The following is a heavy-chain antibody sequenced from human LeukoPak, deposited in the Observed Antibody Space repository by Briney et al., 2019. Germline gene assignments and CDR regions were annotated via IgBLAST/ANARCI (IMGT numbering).Heavy chain of an antibody. D-gene: IGHD6-13*01. CDR1: GFTFSSYA. CDR2: ISGSGGST. Sequence: TGGSLRLSCAASGFTFSSYAMSWVRQAPGKGLEWVSAISGSGGSTYYADSVKGRFTISRDNSKNTLYLQMNSLRAEDTAVYYCAKRIDRSQYSSSWYYYYYYGMDVWGQGTTVTVSS. V-gene: IGHV3-23*01. CDR3: AKRIDRSQYSSSWYYYYYYGMDV. J-gene: IGHJ6*02.